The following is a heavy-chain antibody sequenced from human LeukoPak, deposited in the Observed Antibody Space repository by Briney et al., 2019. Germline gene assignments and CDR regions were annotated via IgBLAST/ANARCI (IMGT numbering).Heavy chain of an antibody. D-gene: IGHD3-22*01. CDR2: ISSSSSTI. CDR1: GFTFSSYS. CDR3: ARVLFDTYDSSGYYYNY. J-gene: IGHJ4*02. V-gene: IGHV3-48*01. Sequence: GGTLRLSCAASGFTFSSYSIKWVRHAPGKGLEWVSYISSSSSTISYADPVKGRFTISRDNAKNSLYLQMNSLRAEDTAVYYCARVLFDTYDSSGYYYNYWGQGTLVTVSS.